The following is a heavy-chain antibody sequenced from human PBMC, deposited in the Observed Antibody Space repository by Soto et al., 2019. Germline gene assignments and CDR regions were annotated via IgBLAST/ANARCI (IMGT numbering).Heavy chain of an antibody. J-gene: IGHJ4*02. D-gene: IGHD3-3*01. CDR3: ARIYDFWSGNYRPSNY. V-gene: IGHV1-2*02. CDR2: INPNSGGT. Sequence: GASVKVSCKASGYNFTGYYIYWVRQSPGQGLEWMGWINPNSGGTNYAQKFKGRVTMTRDTSISTAYMELSRLRSDDTAVYYCARIYDFWSGNYRPSNYWGQGTLVTVSS. CDR1: GYNFTGYY.